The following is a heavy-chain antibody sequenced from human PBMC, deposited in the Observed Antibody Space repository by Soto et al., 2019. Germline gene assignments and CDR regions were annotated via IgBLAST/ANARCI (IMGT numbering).Heavy chain of an antibody. V-gene: IGHV1-18*04. CDR1: GNPFISYS. CDR3: VKCRPPTKGYYGMEV. D-gene: IGHD2-8*01. J-gene: IGHJ6*02. Sequence: ASVQVCCKASGNPFISYSISWVRQAPGQGLEWMGRFSVYNGNTIYAQKFHDRLTVTTDTSTTTAYMELRSLTSDDTAVYYCVKCRPPTKGYYGMEVWCQGTTVTV. CDR2: FSVYNGNT.